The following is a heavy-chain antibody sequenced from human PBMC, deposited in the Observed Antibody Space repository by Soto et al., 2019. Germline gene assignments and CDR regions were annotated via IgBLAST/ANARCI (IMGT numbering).Heavy chain of an antibody. D-gene: IGHD2-15*01. CDR3: ARGSDCSGSSCYSDH. Sequence: QVQLVQSGAEAKNPGASVKVSCKASGYTFTSYGISWVRQAPGQGLEWMGWISAYNGNADYAQKVQGRVTLTTDTSTSTAYMELRSLRSDDTAVYYCARGSDCSGSSCYSDHWGQGTLVTVSS. CDR1: GYTFTSYG. V-gene: IGHV1-18*01. CDR2: ISAYNGNA. J-gene: IGHJ4*02.